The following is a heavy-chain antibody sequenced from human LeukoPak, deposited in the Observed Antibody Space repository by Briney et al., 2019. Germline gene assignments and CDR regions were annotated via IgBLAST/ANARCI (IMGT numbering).Heavy chain of an antibody. CDR3: VGGLGDY. J-gene: IGHJ4*02. D-gene: IGHD1-26*01. CDR1: GFIFTNYW. V-gene: IGHV3-74*01. CDR2: IDSDGKII. Sequence: GGSLRLSCAASGFIFTNYWMHWVRQAPGKGLVWVARIDSDGKIITYADSVKGRFTISRDNAKNTLYLQMSSLRVDDTAVYYGVGGLGDYWGQGTLVTVSS.